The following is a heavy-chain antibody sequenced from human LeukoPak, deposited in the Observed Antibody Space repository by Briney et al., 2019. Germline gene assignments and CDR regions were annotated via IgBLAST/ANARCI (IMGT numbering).Heavy chain of an antibody. CDR3: ARRLARGSDY. J-gene: IGHJ4*02. CDR2: ISYEGSTK. D-gene: IGHD3-10*01. Sequence: GGSLRLSCGASGFSFSDINMHWVRQAPGKGLEVGAVISYEGSTKQYVECVRGRFSVSRDNSKNVVYLQMNSLSSEDTAVSYCARRLARGSDYWGQGALVPVSS. V-gene: IGHV3-30*03. CDR1: GFSFSDIN.